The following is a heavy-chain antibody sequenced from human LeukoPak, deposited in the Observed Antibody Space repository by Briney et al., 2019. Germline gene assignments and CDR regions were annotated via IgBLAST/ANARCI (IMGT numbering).Heavy chain of an antibody. CDR2: IRYDGSNK. D-gene: IGHD1-20*01. J-gene: IGHJ6*03. Sequence: GGSLRLSCAASGFTFSNYGMPWVRQAPGKGLDWVAFIRYDGSNKYYADSVKGRFTISRDNSKNTLYLQVNSLRAEDTAVYYCAKDSPNLHYNFDWGHMDVWGKGTTVTVSS. CDR3: AKDSPNLHYNFDWGHMDV. CDR1: GFTFSNYG. V-gene: IGHV3-30*02.